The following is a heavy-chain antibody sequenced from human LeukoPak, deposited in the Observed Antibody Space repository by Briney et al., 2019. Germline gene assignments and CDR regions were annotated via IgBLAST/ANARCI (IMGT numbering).Heavy chain of an antibody. D-gene: IGHD5-24*01. Sequence: GGSLRLSCAASGFTFSSYSMNWDRQAPGKGLEWVSSISSSSSYMYYADSVKGRFTISRDNAKNSLYLQMNSLRAEDTAVYYCARDGGWLQLADWGQGTLVTVSS. CDR1: GFTFSSYS. V-gene: IGHV3-21*01. CDR3: ARDGGWLQLAD. J-gene: IGHJ4*02. CDR2: ISSSSSYM.